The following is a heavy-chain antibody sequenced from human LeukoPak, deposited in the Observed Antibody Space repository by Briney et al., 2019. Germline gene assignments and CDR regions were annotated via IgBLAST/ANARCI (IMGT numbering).Heavy chain of an antibody. J-gene: IGHJ4*02. Sequence: GGSLRLSCAASGFTFSSYAMSWVRQAPGKGLEWVSGINWNGGSTGYAGSVKGRFTISRDNAKNSLYLQMNSLRAEDTALYYCARDGIAVAGVYYFDYWGQGTLVTVSS. V-gene: IGHV3-20*04. CDR1: GFTFSSYA. CDR2: INWNGGST. CDR3: ARDGIAVAGVYYFDY. D-gene: IGHD6-19*01.